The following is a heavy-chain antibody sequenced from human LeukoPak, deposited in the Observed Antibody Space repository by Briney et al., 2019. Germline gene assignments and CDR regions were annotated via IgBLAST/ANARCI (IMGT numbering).Heavy chain of an antibody. V-gene: IGHV4-31*03. CDR1: GGSISSGGYY. Sequence: PSETLSLTCTVSGGSISSGGYYWSWIRQHPGKGLEWIGYIYYSGSTYYNPSLKSRVTISVDTSKNQFSLKLSSVTAADTAVYYCARGAGVAAAGTWAYWGQGTLVTVSS. CDR2: IYYSGST. CDR3: ARGAGVAAAGTWAY. J-gene: IGHJ4*02. D-gene: IGHD6-13*01.